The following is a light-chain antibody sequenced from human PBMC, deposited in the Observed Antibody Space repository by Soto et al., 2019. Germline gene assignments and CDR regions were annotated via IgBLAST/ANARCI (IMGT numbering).Light chain of an antibody. CDR1: LGISNY. J-gene: IGKJ4*01. Sequence: DIHLTQSPSFLSASVGDRVTITCRASLGISNYLAWYQQKPGKAPKLLIYDASTLQSGVPSRFSGRGSGTEFTLTIRNLQPEDFATYYCQQLNSYLTFGGGTKVDLK. V-gene: IGKV1-9*01. CDR2: DAS. CDR3: QQLNSYLT.